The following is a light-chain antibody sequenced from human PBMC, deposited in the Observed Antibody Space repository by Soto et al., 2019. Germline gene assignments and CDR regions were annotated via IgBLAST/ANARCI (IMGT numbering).Light chain of an antibody. CDR3: QQYGSSSRT. Sequence: EIVLTQAPGTLSWSPGERATLSCRASQSVTSGYLAWYQQKPGQAPSLLIYRTSIRATGVPNRFSGSGSVTDFSLSISRLEPEDFALYYCQQYGSSSRTFGHGTKVEIK. J-gene: IGKJ1*01. CDR1: QSVTSGY. V-gene: IGKV3-20*01. CDR2: RTS.